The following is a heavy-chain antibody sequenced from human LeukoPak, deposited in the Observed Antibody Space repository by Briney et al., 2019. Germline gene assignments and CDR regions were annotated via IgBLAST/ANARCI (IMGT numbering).Heavy chain of an antibody. V-gene: IGHV3-30*02. CDR3: ARAVDKGTGYYMDF. Sequence: GGSLRLSCAASGFTFSHHGVHWVRQAPGKGLEWVAFIPYDGSKKYYVDSVKGRFTISRDNSKNALSLQMNSLRPEDTAIYYCARAVDKGTGYYMDFWGQGTLVTVSS. J-gene: IGHJ4*02. D-gene: IGHD3-22*01. CDR2: IPYDGSKK. CDR1: GFTFSHHG.